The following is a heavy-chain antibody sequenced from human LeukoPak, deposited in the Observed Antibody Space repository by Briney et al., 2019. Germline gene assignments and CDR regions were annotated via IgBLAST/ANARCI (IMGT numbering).Heavy chain of an antibody. J-gene: IGHJ4*02. CDR1: GGSISSSSYY. D-gene: IGHD5-24*01. V-gene: IGHV4-39*01. CDR2: IYYSGST. Sequence: PSETLSLTCTVSGGSISSSSYYWGWIRQPPGKGLEWIGSIYYSGSTYYNPSLKSRVTISVDTSKNQFSLKLSSVTAADTAVYYCAWWGFEDGYNSDYWGQGTLVTVSS. CDR3: AWWGFEDGYNSDY.